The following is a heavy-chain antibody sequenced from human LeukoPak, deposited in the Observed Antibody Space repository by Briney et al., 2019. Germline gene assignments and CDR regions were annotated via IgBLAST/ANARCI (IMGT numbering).Heavy chain of an antibody. CDR1: GFTFKTFT. V-gene: IGHV3-23*01. D-gene: IGHD1-26*01. CDR3: ARPYSGSYRYYYGMDV. CDR2: INRGGDGK. J-gene: IGHJ6*02. Sequence: GGTLRLSCAASGFTFKTFTMNWVRQAPGKELEWVSAINRGGDGKYYADPVKGRFTISRDNSKNTLYLQMNSLRAEDTAVYYCARPYSGSYRYYYGMDVWGQGTTVTVSS.